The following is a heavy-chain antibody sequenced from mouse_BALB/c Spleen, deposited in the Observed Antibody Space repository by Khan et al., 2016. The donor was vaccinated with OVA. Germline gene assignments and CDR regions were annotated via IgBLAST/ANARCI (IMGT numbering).Heavy chain of an antibody. Sequence: VRLQQSGPELVKPGTSVKIPCKVSGYTFTDYNMDWVKQSHGKSLEWIGDNNPNNGGTIYNQKFTGKATLTVDKSSNTAYMELRSLTSEDTAVYFGAREWASWFAYWGQGTLVTVSA. CDR2: NNPNNGGT. J-gene: IGHJ3*01. V-gene: IGHV1-18*01. CDR1: GYTFTDYN. CDR3: AREWASWFAY.